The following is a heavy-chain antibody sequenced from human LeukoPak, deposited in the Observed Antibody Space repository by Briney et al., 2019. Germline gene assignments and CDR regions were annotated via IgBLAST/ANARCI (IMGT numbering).Heavy chain of an antibody. CDR3: ARDTRFYDSSAYYYFDY. V-gene: IGHV4-59*01. CDR2: IYYRGSP. CDR1: GASTSSYY. Sequence: SETLSLTCTVSGASTSSYYWRWIRQPPGKGLEWIGDIYYRGSPNYNPSLNSRVTISIDASKNQFSLKLSSVTAADTAVYYCARDTRFYDSSAYYYFDYWGQGTLVTVSS. J-gene: IGHJ4*02. D-gene: IGHD3-22*01.